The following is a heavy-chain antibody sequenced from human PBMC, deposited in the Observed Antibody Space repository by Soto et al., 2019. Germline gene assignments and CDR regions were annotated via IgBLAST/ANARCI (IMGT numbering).Heavy chain of an antibody. CDR2: IYYTGGA. V-gene: IGHV4-31*03. J-gene: IGHJ4*02. Sequence: TLSLTCTFSAVSIINSGYYCSWILQRPGKGLEWIGYIYYTGGAYYNPSLKSRLTLSVDTAKSQFSLQLTSVTAADTAVYFCARGLTMFRGVMDYWGQGTLVTVYS. CDR3: ARGLTMFRGVMDY. CDR1: AVSIINSGYY. D-gene: IGHD3-10*01.